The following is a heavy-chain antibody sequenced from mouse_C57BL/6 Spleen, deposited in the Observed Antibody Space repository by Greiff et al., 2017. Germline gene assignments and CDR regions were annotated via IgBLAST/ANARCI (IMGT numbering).Heavy chain of an antibody. J-gene: IGHJ1*03. D-gene: IGHD1-1*01. V-gene: IGHV1-42*01. CDR2: INPSTGGT. CDR3: AQNYYGSSHWYFDV. CDR1: GYSFTGYY. Sequence: VQLQQSGPELVKPGASVKISCKASGYSFTGYYMNWVKQSPEKSLEWIGEINPSTGGTTYNQKFKAKATLTVDKSSSTAYMQLKSLTSEDSAVYYCAQNYYGSSHWYFDVWGTGTTVTVSS.